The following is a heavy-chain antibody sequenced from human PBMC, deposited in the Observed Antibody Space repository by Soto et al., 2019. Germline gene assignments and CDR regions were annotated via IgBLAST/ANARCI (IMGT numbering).Heavy chain of an antibody. CDR2: LLPVSGTS. J-gene: IGHJ6*02. CDR1: GGTFSNYA. CDR3: ARFLGTYYYYGMDV. D-gene: IGHD1-26*01. Sequence: QVQLGQPGAEVKKPGSSVNVSCESSGGTFSNYAITWVRQATGQGLEWRGGLLPVSGTSNYAQTTQDRVTIIARKFQGRVTIFAERSTPTIYMQMTSLRSEDTAVYYCARFLGTYYYYGMDVWGQWTTVIGSS. V-gene: IGHV1-69*06.